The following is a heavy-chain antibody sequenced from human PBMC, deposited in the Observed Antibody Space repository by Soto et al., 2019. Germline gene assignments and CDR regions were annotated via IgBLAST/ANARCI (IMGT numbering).Heavy chain of an antibody. CDR3: ASNYYDSSGLGY. V-gene: IGHV1-18*01. D-gene: IGHD3-22*01. Sequence: QVQLVQSGAEVKKPGSSVKVSCKASGGTFSSYAISWVRQAPGQGLEWMGGISAYNGNTNYAQKLQGRVTMTTDTSTSTAYMELRSLRSDDTAVYYCASNYYDSSGLGYWGQGTLVTVSS. CDR2: ISAYNGNT. J-gene: IGHJ4*02. CDR1: GGTFSSYA.